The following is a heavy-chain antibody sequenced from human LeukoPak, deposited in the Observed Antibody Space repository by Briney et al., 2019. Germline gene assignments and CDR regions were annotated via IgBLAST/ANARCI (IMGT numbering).Heavy chain of an antibody. CDR1: GFTFSSYS. D-gene: IGHD3-22*01. CDR2: ISSSSSYI. V-gene: IGHV3-21*01. Sequence: GGSLRLSCAASGFTFSSYSMNWVRQAPGKGLEWVSSISSSSSYIYYADSVKGRFTIPRDNAKNSLYLQMNSLRAEGTAVYYCASLSYDSSGSSFDYWGQGTLVTVSS. CDR3: ASLSYDSSGSSFDY. J-gene: IGHJ4*02.